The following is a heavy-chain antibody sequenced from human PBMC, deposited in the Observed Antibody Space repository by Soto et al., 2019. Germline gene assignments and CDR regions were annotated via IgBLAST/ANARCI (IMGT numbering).Heavy chain of an antibody. CDR3: ARGTPRYFDWLLRANWFDP. D-gene: IGHD3-9*01. CDR2: IYYSGST. V-gene: IGHV4-59*01. J-gene: IGHJ5*02. Sequence: SETLSLTCTVSGGSISSYYWSWIRQPPGKGLEWIGYIYYSGSTNYNPSLKSRVTISVDTSKNQFSLKLSSVTAADTAVYYCARGTPRYFDWLLRANWFDPWGQGTLVTVSS. CDR1: GGSISSYY.